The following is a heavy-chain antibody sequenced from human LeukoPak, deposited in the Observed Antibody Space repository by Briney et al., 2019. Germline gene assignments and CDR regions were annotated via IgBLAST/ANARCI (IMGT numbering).Heavy chain of an antibody. CDR1: GFTFSSYS. CDR3: ARVAVLWFGELSNDAFDI. CDR2: ISSSSSYI. J-gene: IGHJ3*02. V-gene: IGHV3-21*01. Sequence: GGSLRLSCAASGFTFSSYSMNWVRQAPGKGLEWVSSISSSSSYIYYADSVKGRFTISRDNAKNSLYLQMNSLRAEDTAVYYCARVAVLWFGELSNDAFDIWGQGTMVTVSS. D-gene: IGHD3-10*01.